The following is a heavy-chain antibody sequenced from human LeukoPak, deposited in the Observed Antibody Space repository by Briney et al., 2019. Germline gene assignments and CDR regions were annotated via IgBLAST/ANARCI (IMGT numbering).Heavy chain of an antibody. D-gene: IGHD3-22*01. Sequence: SETLSLTCTVSGGSISISSYYWGWIRQPPGKGLEWIGSIHYSGSTYYNPSLKSRLTISVDTSKNQFSLKLSSVTAADTALYYCARPLPPDYYDSSGYYYNALDIWGQGTMVTVSS. J-gene: IGHJ3*02. V-gene: IGHV4-39*01. CDR3: ARPLPPDYYDSSGYYYNALDI. CDR1: GGSISISSYY. CDR2: IHYSGST.